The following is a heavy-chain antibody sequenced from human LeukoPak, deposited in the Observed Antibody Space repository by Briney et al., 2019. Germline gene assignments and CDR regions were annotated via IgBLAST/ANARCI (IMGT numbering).Heavy chain of an antibody. CDR1: GFTFGDYA. D-gene: IGHD1-26*01. J-gene: IGHJ3*02. Sequence: GGSLRLSCTASGFTFGDYAMSWIRQAPGKGLEWVANIKQDGSEKYYVDSVKGRFTISRDNAKNSLYLQMNSLRAEDTAVYYCASSGSYYDAFDIWGQGTMVTVSS. CDR2: IKQDGSEK. CDR3: ASSGSYYDAFDI. V-gene: IGHV3-7*01.